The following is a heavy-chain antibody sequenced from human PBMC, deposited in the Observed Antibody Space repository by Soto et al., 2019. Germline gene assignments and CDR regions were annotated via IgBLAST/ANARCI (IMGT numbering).Heavy chain of an antibody. Sequence: GGSLRLSCAASGFTFSSYSMNWVRQAPGKGLEWVSSISSSSSYIYYADSVKGRFTISRDNAKNSLYLQMNSLRAEDTAVYYCARGENNYYDSSGYYFDAFDIWGQGTMVTVSS. CDR2: ISSSSSYI. D-gene: IGHD3-22*01. V-gene: IGHV3-21*01. J-gene: IGHJ3*02. CDR3: ARGENNYYDSSGYYFDAFDI. CDR1: GFTFSSYS.